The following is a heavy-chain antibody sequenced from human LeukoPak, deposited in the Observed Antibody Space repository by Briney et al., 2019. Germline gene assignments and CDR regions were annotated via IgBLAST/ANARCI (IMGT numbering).Heavy chain of an antibody. D-gene: IGHD5-18*01. CDR3: ATVSVRYSYGYRYYYGMDV. CDR1: GYTLTELS. V-gene: IGHV1-24*01. J-gene: IGHJ6*02. CDR2: FDPEDGET. Sequence: GASVKVSCKVSGYTLTELSMHWVRQAPGTGLEWMGGFDPEDGETIYAQKFQGRVTMTEDTSTDTAYMDLSSLRSEDTAVYYCATVSVRYSYGYRYYYGMDVWGQGTTVTVSS.